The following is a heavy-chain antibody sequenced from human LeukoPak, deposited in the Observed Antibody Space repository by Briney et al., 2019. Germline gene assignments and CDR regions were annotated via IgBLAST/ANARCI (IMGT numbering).Heavy chain of an antibody. CDR3: ARGGEDGYNSFDY. D-gene: IGHD5-24*01. V-gene: IGHV4-34*01. CDR2: INHSGST. J-gene: IGHJ4*02. CDR1: GGSFSGYY. Sequence: SETLSLTCAVYGGSFSGYYWSWIRQPPGKGLEWIGEINHSGSTNYNASLKSRVTISVDTSKNQFALKLSSVTAADTAVYYCARGGEDGYNSFDYWGQGTLVTVSS.